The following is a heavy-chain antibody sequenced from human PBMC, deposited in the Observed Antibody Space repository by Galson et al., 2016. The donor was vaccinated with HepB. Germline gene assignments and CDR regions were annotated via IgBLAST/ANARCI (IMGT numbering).Heavy chain of an antibody. CDR1: DDSMSGYY. J-gene: IGHJ6*02. D-gene: IGHD3-3*01. V-gene: IGHV4-59*01. Sequence: SETLSLTCTVSDDSMSGYYWTWIRQPPGKGLEWIGHIYDSGSTHYSPSLKSRVAISVDTSKSQFSLQLDSVTAVDTAVYYCAREYQFWSGGYGLDVWGQGTTVTVSS. CDR3: AREYQFWSGGYGLDV. CDR2: IYDSGST.